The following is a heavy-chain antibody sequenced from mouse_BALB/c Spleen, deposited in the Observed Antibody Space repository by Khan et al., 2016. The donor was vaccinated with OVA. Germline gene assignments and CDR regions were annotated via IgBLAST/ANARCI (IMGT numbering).Heavy chain of an antibody. CDR3: TRLVDY. J-gene: IGHJ4*01. CDR2: INSGGST. CDR1: GFTFSSYA. Sequence: EVELVESRGGLVKPGGSLKLSCAASGFTFSSYAVSWIRQTPEKRLEWVASINSGGSTYYPDSVKGRFTISRDDARNILYLQMSSLRSEDTAMYYCTRLVDYWGQGTSVTVSS. V-gene: IGHV5-6-5*01.